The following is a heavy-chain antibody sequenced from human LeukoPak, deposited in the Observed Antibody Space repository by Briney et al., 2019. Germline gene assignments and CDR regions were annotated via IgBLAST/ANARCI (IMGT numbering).Heavy chain of an antibody. CDR3: ARERQDTVIHSGAFDI. D-gene: IGHD2-21*02. CDR1: GFTFSSYW. CDR2: IASDGSHT. Sequence: GGSLRLSCAASGFTFSSYWMHWVRQAPGKGLEWVADIASDGSHTFYVESVKGRFTISRDNSKNTLYLQMNSLGPEDTAVYFCARERQDTVIHSGAFDIWGQGTMVTVSS. J-gene: IGHJ3*02. V-gene: IGHV3-30-3*01.